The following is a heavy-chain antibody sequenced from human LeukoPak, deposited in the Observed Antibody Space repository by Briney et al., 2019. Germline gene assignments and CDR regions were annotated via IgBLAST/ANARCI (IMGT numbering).Heavy chain of an antibody. V-gene: IGHV5-51*01. D-gene: IGHD3-16*01. CDR2: IYPGDSDT. Sequence: GESLKISFKGSGXSFTTYCIGWVRQVPGKGLEWMGIIYPGDSDTRYSPSFQGQVTISADKSISTAYLQWSSLKASDTAMYYCARLQSLVGGMDVWGQGTPVTVSS. J-gene: IGHJ6*02. CDR1: GXSFTTYC. CDR3: ARLQSLVGGMDV.